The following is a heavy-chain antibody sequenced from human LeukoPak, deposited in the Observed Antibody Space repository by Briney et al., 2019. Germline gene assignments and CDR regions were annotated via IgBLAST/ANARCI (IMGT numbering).Heavy chain of an antibody. CDR3: ARDLEDSSPFGAFDM. CDR1: GFTFSNYG. Sequence: GGSLRLSCAASGFTFSNYGMHWVRQVPGKGLEWVSAIWFDGIRKYYADSVKGRLTISRDNSKNTLYLQMNSLRAEDTAVYYCARDLEDSSPFGAFDMWGQGTMVTVSS. D-gene: IGHD3-22*01. CDR2: IWFDGIRK. J-gene: IGHJ3*02. V-gene: IGHV3-33*01.